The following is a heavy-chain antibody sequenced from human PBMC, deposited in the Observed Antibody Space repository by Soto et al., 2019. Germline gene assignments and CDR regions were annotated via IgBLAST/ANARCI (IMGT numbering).Heavy chain of an antibody. Sequence: EVQLVESGGGLVKPGGSLRLSCAASGFTFSSYSMNWVRQAPGKGLECVSSISSSSSYIYYADSVKGRFTISRDNANNSLYLQMNSLRAEDTAVYYCARDPDTAMVTGYYYYGMDVWGQGTTVTVSS. J-gene: IGHJ6*02. CDR3: ARDPDTAMVTGYYYYGMDV. CDR1: GFTFSSYS. D-gene: IGHD5-18*01. CDR2: ISSSSSYI. V-gene: IGHV3-21*01.